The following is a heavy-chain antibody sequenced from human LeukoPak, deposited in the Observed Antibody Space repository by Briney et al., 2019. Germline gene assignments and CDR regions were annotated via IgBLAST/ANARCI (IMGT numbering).Heavy chain of an antibody. CDR3: ARVPRRYFDWLLALDY. Sequence: GGSLRLSCSASGFTFSIYAIHWVRQAPGKGLEYVSAISSSGGSTYYADSVKGRFTISRDNSKNTLYLQMNSLRAEDTAVYYCARVPRRYFDWLLALDYWGQGTLVTVSS. CDR1: GFTFSIYA. D-gene: IGHD3-9*01. CDR2: ISSSGGST. J-gene: IGHJ4*02. V-gene: IGHV3-64*04.